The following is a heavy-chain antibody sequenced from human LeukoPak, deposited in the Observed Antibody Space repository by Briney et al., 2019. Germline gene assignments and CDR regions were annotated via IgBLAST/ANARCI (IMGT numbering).Heavy chain of an antibody. CDR1: GFTFSSYG. CDR3: AREQLVSPYFDY. Sequence: PGRSLRLSCAASGFTFSSYGMHWVRQAPGKGLEWVAVIWYDGSNKYYADSVKGRSTISRDNSKNTLYLQMNSLRAEDTAVYYCAREQLVSPYFDYWGQGTLVTVSS. J-gene: IGHJ4*02. CDR2: IWYDGSNK. V-gene: IGHV3-33*01. D-gene: IGHD6-13*01.